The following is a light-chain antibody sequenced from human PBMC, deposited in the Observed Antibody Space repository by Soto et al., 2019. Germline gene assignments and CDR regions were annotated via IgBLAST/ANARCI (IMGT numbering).Light chain of an antibody. CDR2: EVN. Sequence: QSALTQPASVSGSPGQSITISCTGTSSDVGSYNYVSWYQQHPGKAPKLMIYEVNFRPSGVSNRFSGSKSANTASLTISGLQAEDEADYYCSSYTTINTLIFGGGTKLTVL. CDR1: SSDVGSYNY. J-gene: IGLJ2*01. V-gene: IGLV2-14*01. CDR3: SSYTTINTLI.